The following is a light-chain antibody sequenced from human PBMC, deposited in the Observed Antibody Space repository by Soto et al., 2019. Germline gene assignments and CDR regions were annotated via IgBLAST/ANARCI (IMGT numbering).Light chain of an antibody. CDR1: QSVLYSSNNQNY. CDR3: QQYYSPPLT. CDR2: WAS. J-gene: IGKJ4*01. Sequence: DIVMTQSPDSLAVSLGERATINCKSSQSVLYSSNNQNYLAWYQQKPGQPPKLLIYWASNRESGVPDRFSGSGSGTDFTLTISSLQAEDVAVYYCQQYYSPPLTFGGGTKVEIK. V-gene: IGKV4-1*01.